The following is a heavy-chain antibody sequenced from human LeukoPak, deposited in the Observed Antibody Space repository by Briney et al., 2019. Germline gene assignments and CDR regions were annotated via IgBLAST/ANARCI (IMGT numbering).Heavy chain of an antibody. CDR2: ISSSSSTI. V-gene: IGHV3-48*02. D-gene: IGHD4-23*01. CDR1: GFTFGSSS. CDR3: ARDHGGVGVFDI. J-gene: IGHJ3*02. Sequence: PGGSLRLSCAASGFTFGSSSMNWVRQAPGKGLEWVLCISSSSSTICYADSVKGRFTISRDNAKNSLYLQMNSLRDEDTAVYYCARDHGGVGVFDIWGQGTMVTVSS.